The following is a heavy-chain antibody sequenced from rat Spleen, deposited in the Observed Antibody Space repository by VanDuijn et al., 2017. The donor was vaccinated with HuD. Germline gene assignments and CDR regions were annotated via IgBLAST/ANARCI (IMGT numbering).Heavy chain of an antibody. J-gene: IGHJ2*01. Sequence: EVRLVESGGGLVQPGRSLKLSCVASGFTFSSYWIYWIRQAPGKGLEWVAYISTGGDNTYYRDSVKGRFTISRDNAKSTLYLQMDSLRSEDTATYYCVKSGYYYSGEGDYFDYWGQGVMVTVSS. V-gene: IGHV5-58*01. CDR3: VKSGYYYSGEGDYFDY. CDR2: ISTGGDNT. CDR1: GFTFSSYW. D-gene: IGHD1-1*01.